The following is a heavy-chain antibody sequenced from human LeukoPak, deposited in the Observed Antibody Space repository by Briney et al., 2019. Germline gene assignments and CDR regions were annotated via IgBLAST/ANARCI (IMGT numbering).Heavy chain of an antibody. CDR3: ARHASSSTSWLPA. J-gene: IGHJ5*02. Sequence: PSETLSLTCTVSGASISTYYWSWIRQPPGKGLEWIANIYYSGNTNYNPSLKSRVSISVDTSKNQLSLKVSSVTAADTAVYFCARHASSSTSWLPAWGQGTLVTVSP. V-gene: IGHV4-59*08. D-gene: IGHD2-2*01. CDR2: IYYSGNT. CDR1: GASISTYY.